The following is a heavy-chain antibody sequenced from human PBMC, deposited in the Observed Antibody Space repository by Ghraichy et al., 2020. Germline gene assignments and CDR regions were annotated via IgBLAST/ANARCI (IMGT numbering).Heavy chain of an antibody. CDR1: GGSISSYY. V-gene: IGHV4-59*01. D-gene: IGHD6-13*01. J-gene: IGHJ6*02. Sequence: SQTLSLTCTVSGGSISSYYWSWIRQPPGKGLEWIGYIYYSGSTNYNPSLKSRVTISVDTSKNQFSLKLSSVTAADTAVYYCARDRGIAAASLRGKYYYYGMDVWGQGTTVTVSS. CDR2: IYYSGST. CDR3: ARDRGIAAASLRGKYYYYGMDV.